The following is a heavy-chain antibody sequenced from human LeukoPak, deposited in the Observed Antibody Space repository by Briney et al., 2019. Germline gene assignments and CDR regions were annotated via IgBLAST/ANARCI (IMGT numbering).Heavy chain of an antibody. CDR2: INPNSGAT. CDR1: GYTFIGYY. Sequence: ASVKVSCKTSGYTFIGYYMNWVRQAPGQGPEWMGWINPNSGATNYAQKFQGRVTMTRDTSMSTAYMELSRLTSDDTAVYFCARDRYFDYFRHAFDTWGQGTMVTISS. CDR3: ARDRYFDYFRHAFDT. V-gene: IGHV1-2*02. J-gene: IGHJ3*02. D-gene: IGHD3-9*01.